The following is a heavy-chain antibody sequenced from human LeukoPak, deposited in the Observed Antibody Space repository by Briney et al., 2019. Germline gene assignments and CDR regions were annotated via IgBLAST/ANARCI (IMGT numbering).Heavy chain of an antibody. Sequence: PGGSLRLSCAASGFTFSSYAMHWVRQAPGKGLEWLSGISPRGGGTYYADSVKGRFTISRDDSKNMLSLQMNSLRVEDTAVYYCARDLAWGAFDYWGQGALVTVSS. J-gene: IGHJ4*02. CDR1: GFTFSSYA. D-gene: IGHD7-27*01. V-gene: IGHV3-23*01. CDR2: ISPRGGGT. CDR3: ARDLAWGAFDY.